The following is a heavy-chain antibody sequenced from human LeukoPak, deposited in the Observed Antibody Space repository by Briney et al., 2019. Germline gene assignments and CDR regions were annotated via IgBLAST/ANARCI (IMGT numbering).Heavy chain of an antibody. CDR1: GFTFSSYA. CDR2: ISGSGGST. CDR3: AKVRDYYYGMDV. V-gene: IGHV3-23*01. Sequence: GGSLRLSCAASGFTFSSYAMSWVRQAPGKGLEWVSAISGSGGSTYYANSAKGRFTISRDNSKNTLYLQMNSLRAEDTAVYYCAKVRDYYYGMDVWGQGTTVTVSS. J-gene: IGHJ6*02.